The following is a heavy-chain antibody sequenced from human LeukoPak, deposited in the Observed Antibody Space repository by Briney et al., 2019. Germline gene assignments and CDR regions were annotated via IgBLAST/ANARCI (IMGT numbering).Heavy chain of an antibody. CDR1: GLTLSSYA. CDR2: IPFDGSNK. V-gene: IGHV3-30*04. CDR3: ARDRVRSLDI. J-gene: IGHJ3*02. D-gene: IGHD1-26*01. Sequence: GRSLRLSCAASGLTLSSYAMHWVRQAPGKGLEWVAVIPFDGSNKYYADSVKGRFTISRDNSKNTLYLQMNSLRAEDTAVYYCARDRVRSLDIWGQGTMVTVSS.